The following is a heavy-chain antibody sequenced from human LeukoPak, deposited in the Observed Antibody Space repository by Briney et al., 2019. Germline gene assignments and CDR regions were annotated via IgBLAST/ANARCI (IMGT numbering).Heavy chain of an antibody. V-gene: IGHV3-7*01. CDR1: GFTFSSYW. CDR2: IKQDGSEK. CDR3: ARDSGSYNTVPTFGY. Sequence: GGSLRLSCAASGFTFSSYWMSWVRQAPGKGLEWVANIKQDGSEKYYVDSVKGRFTISRDNAKNSLYLQMNSLRAEDTAVYYCARDSGSYNTVPTFGYWGQGTLVTVSS. D-gene: IGHD1-26*01. J-gene: IGHJ4*02.